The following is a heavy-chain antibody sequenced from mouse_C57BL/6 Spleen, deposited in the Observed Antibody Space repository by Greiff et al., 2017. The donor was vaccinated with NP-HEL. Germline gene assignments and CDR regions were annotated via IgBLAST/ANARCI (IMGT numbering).Heavy chain of an antibody. Sequence: EVQVVESGGGLVKPGGSLKLSCAASGFTFSDYGMHWVRQAPEKGLEWVAYISSGSSTIYYADTVKGRFTISRDNAKNTLFLQMTSLRSEDTAMYYCSSSNWDFYAMDYWGQGPSVTVSS. CDR3: SSSNWDFYAMDY. CDR1: GFTFSDYG. J-gene: IGHJ4*01. D-gene: IGHD4-1*01. V-gene: IGHV5-17*01. CDR2: ISSGSSTI.